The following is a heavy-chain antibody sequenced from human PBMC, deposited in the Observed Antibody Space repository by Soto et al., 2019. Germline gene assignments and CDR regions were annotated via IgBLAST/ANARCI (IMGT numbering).Heavy chain of an antibody. CDR3: ARIPPDSGGNSVQPYYFDY. Sequence: SGPTLVNPTQTLTLTCTFSGFSLSTSGMCVSWIRQPPGKALEWLALIDWDDDKYYSTSLKTRLTISKDTSKNQVVLTMTNMDPVDTATYYCARIPPDSGGNSVQPYYFDYWGQGTLVTVSS. CDR1: GFSLSTSGMC. J-gene: IGHJ4*02. CDR2: IDWDDDK. V-gene: IGHV2-70*01. D-gene: IGHD2-21*02.